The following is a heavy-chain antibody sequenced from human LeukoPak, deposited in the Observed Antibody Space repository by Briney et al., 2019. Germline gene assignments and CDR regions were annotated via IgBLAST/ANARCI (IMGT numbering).Heavy chain of an antibody. CDR1: GFTFSGSW. CDR3: ARAFNWNDLGN. Sequence: GSLGLSCVASGFTFSGSWMHWVRHAPGKGLVWVSRIVSDGTSTNYADSVKGRFTISRDNAKNTLYLQMNSLRAEDTAVYYCARAFNWNDLGNWGQGTLVTVSS. J-gene: IGHJ4*02. CDR2: IVSDGTST. D-gene: IGHD1-20*01. V-gene: IGHV3-74*01.